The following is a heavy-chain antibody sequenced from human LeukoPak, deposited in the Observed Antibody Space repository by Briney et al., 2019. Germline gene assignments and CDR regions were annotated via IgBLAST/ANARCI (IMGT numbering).Heavy chain of an antibody. CDR1: GGSISSSSYY. D-gene: IGHD3-9*01. CDR2: IYYSGST. V-gene: IGHV4-39*07. Sequence: SETLSLTCTVSGGSISSSSYYWGWIRQPPGKGLEWIGSIYYSGSTYYNPSLKSRVTISVDTSKNQFSLKLSSVTAADTAVYYCARDTVDYDILTGYSFYSARRFDPWGQGTLVTVSS. CDR3: ARDTVDYDILTGYSFYSARRFDP. J-gene: IGHJ5*02.